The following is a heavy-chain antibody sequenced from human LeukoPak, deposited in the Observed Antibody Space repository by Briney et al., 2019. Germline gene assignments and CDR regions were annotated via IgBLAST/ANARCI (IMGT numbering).Heavy chain of an antibody. D-gene: IGHD5-18*01. Sequence: PSETLSLTCIVSDSSISGGHYWGWIRQPPGKGLEWIGEINHSGSTNYNPSLKSRVTISVDTSKNQFSLKLSSVTAADTAVYYCARHQIHVDTASDDAFDIWGQGTMVTVSS. CDR2: INHSGST. J-gene: IGHJ3*02. V-gene: IGHV4-38-2*02. CDR1: DSSISGGHY. CDR3: ARHQIHVDTASDDAFDI.